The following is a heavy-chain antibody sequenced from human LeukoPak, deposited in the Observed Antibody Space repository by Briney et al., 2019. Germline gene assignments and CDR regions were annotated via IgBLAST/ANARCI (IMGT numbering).Heavy chain of an antibody. Sequence: GGSLRLSCAASGFTFSSCWMHWVRQAPGKGLVWVSRINGDGSSTNYADSVKGRFTISRDNAKNTLYLQMNSLRAEDTAVYYCASMYSSVSSNDYWGQGTLVTVSS. CDR2: INGDGSST. J-gene: IGHJ4*02. CDR1: GFTFSSCW. D-gene: IGHD3-22*01. CDR3: ASMYSSVSSNDY. V-gene: IGHV3-74*01.